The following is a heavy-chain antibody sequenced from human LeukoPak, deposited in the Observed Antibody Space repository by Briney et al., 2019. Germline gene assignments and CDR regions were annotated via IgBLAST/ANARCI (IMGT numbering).Heavy chain of an antibody. CDR1: GGSISSSSYY. D-gene: IGHD3-22*01. V-gene: IGHV4-39*01. Sequence: PSETLSLTCTVSGGSISSSSYYWGWIRQPPGNGLEWIGSIYYSGSTYYNPSLKSRVTISVDTSKNQFSLKLSSVTAADTAVYYCARQGRISMIVVLIEDAFDIWGQGTMVTVSS. J-gene: IGHJ3*02. CDR2: IYYSGST. CDR3: ARQGRISMIVVLIEDAFDI.